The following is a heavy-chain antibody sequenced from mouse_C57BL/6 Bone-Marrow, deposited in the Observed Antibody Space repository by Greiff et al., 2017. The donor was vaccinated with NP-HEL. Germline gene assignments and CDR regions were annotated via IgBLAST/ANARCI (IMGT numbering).Heavy chain of an antibody. V-gene: IGHV5-17*01. CDR2: ISSGSSTI. CDR3: ASSLRYYFDY. Sequence: EVKLMESGGGLVKPGGSLKLSCAASGFTFSDYGMHWVRQAPEKGLEWVAYISSGSSTIYYADTVKCRLTISRDNAKNNLFLKMTSLRSEDTAMYYCASSLRYYFDYWGQGTTLTVSS. CDR1: GFTFSDYG. D-gene: IGHD6-2*01. J-gene: IGHJ2*01.